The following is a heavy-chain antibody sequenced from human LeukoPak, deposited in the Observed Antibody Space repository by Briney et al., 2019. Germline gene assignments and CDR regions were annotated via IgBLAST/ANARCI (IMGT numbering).Heavy chain of an antibody. D-gene: IGHD6-19*01. CDR2: ISYDGSNK. J-gene: IGHJ4*02. CDR1: GFTFTSYG. CDR3: AGGYSSGWYPHYFDY. V-gene: IGHV3-30*03. Sequence: GGSLRLSCAASGFTFTSYGIHWVRQAPGKGLEWVAVISYDGSNKSYADSVRGRFTISRDNSENTLFLQMNSLRADDTAVDYCAGGYSSGWYPHYFDYWGQGTLVTVSS.